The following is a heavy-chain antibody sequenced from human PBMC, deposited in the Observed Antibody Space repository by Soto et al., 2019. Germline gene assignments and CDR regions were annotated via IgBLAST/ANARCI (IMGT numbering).Heavy chain of an antibody. J-gene: IGHJ5*02. CDR1: GYTFTSYA. D-gene: IGHD2-21*02. Sequence: ASVKVSCKASGYTFTSYAMHWVRQAPGQRLEWMGWINAGNGNTKYSQKFQGRVTITRDTSASTAYMELSSLRSEDTAVYYCARGFRDGDAAWFDPWGQETLVTVSS. V-gene: IGHV1-3*01. CDR2: INAGNGNT. CDR3: ARGFRDGDAAWFDP.